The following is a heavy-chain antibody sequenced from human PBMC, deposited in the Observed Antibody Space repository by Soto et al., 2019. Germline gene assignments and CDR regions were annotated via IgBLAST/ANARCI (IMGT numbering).Heavy chain of an antibody. CDR2: IYYTGST. J-gene: IGHJ4*02. D-gene: IGHD3-3*01. Sequence: QVRLQESGPGLVKPSQTLSLTCTVSGGSISSGDYFWSWVRQPPGKGLEWIGYIYYTGSTSYNPSLHSRITMSVDTSKNQFSLKVSSVTAADTAVYFCARDDGYYRLYDYWGQGTLVTVSS. CDR3: ARDDGYYRLYDY. CDR1: GGSISSGDYF. V-gene: IGHV4-30-4*01.